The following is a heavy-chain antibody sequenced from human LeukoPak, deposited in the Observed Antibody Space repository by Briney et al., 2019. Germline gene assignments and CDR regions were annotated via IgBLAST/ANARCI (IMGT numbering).Heavy chain of an antibody. CDR1: GFTFSSYA. CDR3: ARADMKIPPYCGGDCFLFDY. Sequence: GGSLRLSCAASGFTFSSYAMHWVRQAPGKGLEWVAVISYDGSNKYYADSVKGRFTISRDNSKNTLYLQMNSLRAEDTAVYYCARADMKIPPYCGGDCFLFDYWGQGTLVTVSS. V-gene: IGHV3-30-3*01. CDR2: ISYDGSNK. D-gene: IGHD2-21*02. J-gene: IGHJ4*02.